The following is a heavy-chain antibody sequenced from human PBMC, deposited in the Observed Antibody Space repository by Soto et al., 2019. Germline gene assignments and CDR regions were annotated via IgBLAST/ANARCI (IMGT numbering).Heavy chain of an antibody. CDR2: ISGYNGNA. Sequence: ASVKVSCKASGYTFTSYGITWVRQAPGQGLEWMGWISGYNGNANYAQKLQGRVTMTTDASTRTAYMELRSLRSDDTAVYYCARAVRVTTVTTWWFDPWGQGTLVTVSS. J-gene: IGHJ5*02. V-gene: IGHV1-18*04. CDR1: GYTFTSYG. D-gene: IGHD4-17*01. CDR3: ARAVRVTTVTTWWFDP.